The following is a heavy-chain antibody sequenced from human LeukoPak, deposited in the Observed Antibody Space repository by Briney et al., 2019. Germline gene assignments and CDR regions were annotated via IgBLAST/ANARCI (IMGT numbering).Heavy chain of an antibody. CDR3: ARAPMETVTIYFDY. V-gene: IGHV4-4*07. J-gene: IGHJ4*02. D-gene: IGHD4-17*01. CDR2: IYTSGSN. CDR1: GFSISSYY. Sequence: PSETLSLTCTVSGFSISSYYWRWIRQPAGKGLEWIGRIYTSGSNNYNPSLKSRVTMSVDTSKNQFSLRLSSVTAADTAVYYCARAPMETVTIYFDYWGQGTLVTVSS.